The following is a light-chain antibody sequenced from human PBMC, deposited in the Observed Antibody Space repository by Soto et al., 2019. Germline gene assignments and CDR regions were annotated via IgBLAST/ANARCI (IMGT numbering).Light chain of an antibody. CDR2: QVT. J-gene: IGLJ1*01. V-gene: IGLV2-8*01. CDR3: MSYAGGNRFV. CDR1: INVVGGYNY. Sequence: QSVLTQPPSASGSPGQSVTISCAGTINVVGGYNYVSWYQQHPGKVPQLMIYQVTKRPSGVPDRFSASKSDTTASLTISGLQAEDEGDYYCMSYAGGNRFVFGTGNNVTV.